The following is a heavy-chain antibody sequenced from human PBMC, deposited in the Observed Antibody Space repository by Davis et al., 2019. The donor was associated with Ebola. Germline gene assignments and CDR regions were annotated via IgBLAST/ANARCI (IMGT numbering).Heavy chain of an antibody. Sequence: SETLSLTCTVSGGSMSSYYWSWIRQPAGKGLEWIGRLHTTGSTNYNPSLKSRVTMSMDTSQNQFSLRLTSVTAADTAVYFCARDRLGRIVAGALVDYGLDVWGQGTTVSVSS. J-gene: IGHJ6*02. CDR2: LHTTGST. D-gene: IGHD6-19*01. CDR1: GGSMSSYY. V-gene: IGHV4-4*07. CDR3: ARDRLGRIVAGALVDYGLDV.